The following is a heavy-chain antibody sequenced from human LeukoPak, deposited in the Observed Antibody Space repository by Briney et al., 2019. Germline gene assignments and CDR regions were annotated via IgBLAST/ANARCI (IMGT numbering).Heavy chain of an antibody. Sequence: PSETLSLTCAVSGGPFRGFFWSWIRQAPGKGLEWIAEVSHGGTSNYNPSLQSRVTISVDTSKNQFSLRLRSVTAADTAMYYCARSGTKTNGFDYWGQGTLVTVSS. J-gene: IGHJ4*02. CDR3: ARSGTKTNGFDY. V-gene: IGHV4-34*01. D-gene: IGHD2-8*01. CDR2: VSHGGTS. CDR1: GGPFRGFF.